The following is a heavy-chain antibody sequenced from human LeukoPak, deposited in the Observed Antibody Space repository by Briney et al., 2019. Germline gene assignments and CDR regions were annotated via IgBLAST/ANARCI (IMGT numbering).Heavy chain of an antibody. Sequence: GGSLRLSCAASGFTVSSNYMSWVRQAPGKGLEWVSAISGSGGSTYYADSVKGRFTISRDNSKNTLYLQMNSLRAEDTAVYYCAKDKGAFTLDAFDIWGQGTMVTVSS. V-gene: IGHV3-23*01. D-gene: IGHD1-26*01. CDR2: ISGSGGST. J-gene: IGHJ3*02. CDR1: GFTVSSNY. CDR3: AKDKGAFTLDAFDI.